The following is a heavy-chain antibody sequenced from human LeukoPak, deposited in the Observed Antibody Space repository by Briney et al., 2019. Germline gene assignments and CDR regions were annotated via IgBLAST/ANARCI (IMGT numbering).Heavy chain of an antibody. CDR3: ARDRRYYGSGSYYNYYYYGMDV. J-gene: IGHJ6*02. Sequence: PSETLSLTCAVSGGSISSSNWWSWVRQPPGKGLEWIGEIYHSGSTNYNPSLKSRVTISVDKSKNQFSLKLSSATAADTAVYYCARDRRYYGSGSYYNYYYYGMDVWGQGTTVTVSS. CDR2: IYHSGST. V-gene: IGHV4-4*02. D-gene: IGHD3-10*01. CDR1: GGSISSSNW.